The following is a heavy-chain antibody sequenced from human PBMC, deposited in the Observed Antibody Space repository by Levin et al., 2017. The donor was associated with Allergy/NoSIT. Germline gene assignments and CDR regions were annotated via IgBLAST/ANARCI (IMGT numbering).Heavy chain of an antibody. CDR2: IRGSGGST. CDR3: AKGPTMAFPECFQH. Sequence: GGSLRLSCVASGFTFGSYAMSWVRQAPGKGLEWVSTIRGSGGSTYYADSVKGRFTISRDNSKKTLYLQLNSLRAEDTAVYYCAKGPTMAFPECFQHWGQGSLVGVSS. D-gene: IGHD1-26*01. V-gene: IGHV3-23*01. CDR1: GFTFGSYA. J-gene: IGHJ1*01.